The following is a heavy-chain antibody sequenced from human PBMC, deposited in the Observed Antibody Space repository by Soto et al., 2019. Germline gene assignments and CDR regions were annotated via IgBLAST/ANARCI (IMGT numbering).Heavy chain of an antibody. CDR3: ARAPLELRPFFAY. Sequence: SETLSLTCTVSGGSISSGGYYWSWLRQHPGKGLEWIGYVYYSGSTYYNPSLKSRVTISVDTSKNQFSLKLSSVTAADPAVYYCARAPLELRPFFAYGGQGTRVTVSS. V-gene: IGHV4-31*03. CDR2: VYYSGST. CDR1: GGSISSGGYY. D-gene: IGHD1-7*01. J-gene: IGHJ4*02.